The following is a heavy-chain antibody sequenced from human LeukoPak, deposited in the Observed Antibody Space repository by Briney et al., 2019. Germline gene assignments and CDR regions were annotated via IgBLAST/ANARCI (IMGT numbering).Heavy chain of an antibody. CDR2: INHSGST. Sequence: ETLSLTCXVXGGSFSGYYRSWIRQPPGKGLEWIGEINHSGSTNYNPSLKSRVTISVDTSKNQFSLKLSSVTAADTAVYYCARGTLYCTNGVCYYYYFDYWGQGTLVTVSS. CDR3: ARGTLYCTNGVCYYYYFDY. D-gene: IGHD2-8*01. V-gene: IGHV4-34*01. CDR1: GGSFSGYY. J-gene: IGHJ4*02.